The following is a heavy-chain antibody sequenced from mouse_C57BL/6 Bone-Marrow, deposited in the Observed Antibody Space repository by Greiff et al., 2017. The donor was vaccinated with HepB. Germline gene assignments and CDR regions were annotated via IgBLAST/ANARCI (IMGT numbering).Heavy chain of an antibody. Sequence: EVQLQESGPGLVKPSQSLSLTCSVTGYSITSGYYWNWIRQFPGNKLEWMGYISYDGSNNYNPSLKNRISITRDTSKNQFFLKLNSVTTEDTATYYCARDRGITTVGAMDYWGQGTSVTVSS. CDR3: ARDRGITTVGAMDY. CDR2: ISYDGSN. D-gene: IGHD1-1*01. V-gene: IGHV3-6*01. CDR1: GYSITSGYY. J-gene: IGHJ4*01.